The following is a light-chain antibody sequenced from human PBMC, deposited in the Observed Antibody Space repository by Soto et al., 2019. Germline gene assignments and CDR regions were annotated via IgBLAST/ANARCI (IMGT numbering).Light chain of an antibody. CDR2: STD. Sequence: QAVVTQEPSLTVSPGGTVTLTCASSTGTVTSGHYPNWLQQKPGQAPRALIYSTDTRHSWTPARFSGSLLGDKAALTLSGVQPEDEADYYCLLYYGGAVVFGGGTKVTVL. CDR1: TGTVTSGHY. CDR3: LLYYGGAVV. V-gene: IGLV7-43*01. J-gene: IGLJ2*01.